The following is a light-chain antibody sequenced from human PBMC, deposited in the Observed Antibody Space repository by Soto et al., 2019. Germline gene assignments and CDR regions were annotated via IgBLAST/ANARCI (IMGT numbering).Light chain of an antibody. V-gene: IGKV3-20*01. CDR1: QSVSSN. CDR2: GTS. J-gene: IGKJ5*01. CDR3: QQYGNSPIT. Sequence: EIVMTQSPATLSVSPGERATLSCRASQSVSSNLAWYQQKPGQAPRLLIYGTSSRATGIPDRFSGSGSGTDFTLTISRLEPEDFAVYYCQQYGNSPITFGQGTRLETK.